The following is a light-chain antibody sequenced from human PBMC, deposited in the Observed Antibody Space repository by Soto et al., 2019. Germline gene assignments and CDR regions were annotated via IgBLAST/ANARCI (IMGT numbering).Light chain of an antibody. Sequence: EIVLTQSPATLSLSPGERATLSCRASQSIGNFLAWYQHKPGQAPRLLIYDASNRATGIPARFSGSGSGTDFTLTITNLGPEDFAVYYCQQRSNWLITFGQGTRLEIK. CDR3: QQRSNWLIT. CDR1: QSIGNF. J-gene: IGKJ5*01. V-gene: IGKV3-11*01. CDR2: DAS.